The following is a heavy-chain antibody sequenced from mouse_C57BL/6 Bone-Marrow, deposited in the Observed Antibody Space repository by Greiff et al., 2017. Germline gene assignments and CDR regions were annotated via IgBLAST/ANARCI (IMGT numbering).Heavy chain of an antibody. CDR3: ARGGTVALDY. V-gene: IGHV1-85*01. D-gene: IGHD1-1*01. CDR1: GYTFTSYD. J-gene: IGHJ2*01. CDR2: IYPRDGST. Sequence: VHLVESGPELVKPGASVKLSCKASGYTFTSYDINWVKQRPGQGLEWIGWIYPRDGSTKYNEKFKGKATLTVDTSSSTAYMELHSLTSEDSAVYFCARGGTVALDYWGQGTTLTVSS.